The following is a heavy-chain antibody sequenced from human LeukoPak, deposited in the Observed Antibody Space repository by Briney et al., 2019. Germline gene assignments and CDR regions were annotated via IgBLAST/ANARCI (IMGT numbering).Heavy chain of an antibody. D-gene: IGHD2-2*02. CDR2: IIPILGIA. CDR1: GGTFSSYA. J-gene: IGHJ4*02. Sequence: SVKVSCKASGGTFSSYAISWVRQAPGQGLEWMGRIIPILGIANYAQKFQGRVTITADKSTSTAYMELSSLRSEDTAVYYCARDGPYCSSTSCYTREYYFDYWGQGTLVTVSS. CDR3: ARDGPYCSSTSCYTREYYFDY. V-gene: IGHV1-69*04.